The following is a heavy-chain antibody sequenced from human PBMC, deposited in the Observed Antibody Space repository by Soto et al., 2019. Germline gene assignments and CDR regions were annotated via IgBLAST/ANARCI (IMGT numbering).Heavy chain of an antibody. CDR2: IYWDDDR. D-gene: IGHD3-9*01. CDR3: APVTPFDFRGYLFGY. CDR1: GFSLSTTTVG. V-gene: IGHV2-5*02. J-gene: IGHJ4*02. Sequence: QITLKESGPPLVKPTPTLTLTCTLSGFSLSTTTVGVAWIRQPPGKALEWLALIYWDDDRRYIPSLKNRLTITKDTPRGPVVLTRTNMDPVDTATYYCAPVTPFDFRGYLFGYWGPGILVTVSS.